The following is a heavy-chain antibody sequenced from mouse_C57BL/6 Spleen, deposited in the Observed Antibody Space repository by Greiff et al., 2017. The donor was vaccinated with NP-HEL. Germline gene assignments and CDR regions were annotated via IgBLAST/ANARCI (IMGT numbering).Heavy chain of an antibody. V-gene: IGHV1-55*01. J-gene: IGHJ3*01. D-gene: IGHD1-1*01. CDR3: ARGYYGSSYGFAY. CDR2: IYPGSGST. Sequence: QVQLKQSGAELVKPGASVKMSCKASGYTFTSYWITWVKQRPGQGLEWIGDIYPGSGSTNYNEKFKSKATLTVDTSSSTAYMQLSSLTSEDSAVYYCARGYYGSSYGFAYWGQGTLVTVSA. CDR1: GYTFTSYW.